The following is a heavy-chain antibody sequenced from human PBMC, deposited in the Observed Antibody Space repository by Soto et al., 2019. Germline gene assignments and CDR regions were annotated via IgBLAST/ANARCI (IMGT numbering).Heavy chain of an antibody. CDR2: MNPNSGNT. J-gene: IGHJ5*02. D-gene: IGHD3-3*01. CDR1: AYPFTSDD. CDR3: ARRRTYYDFWSGSNWFDP. V-gene: IGHV1-8*01. Sequence: GXSVKLSCTASAYPFTSDDINWGRQATGEGLEWMGWMNPNSGNTGYAQKFQGRVTMTRNTSISTAYMELSSLRSEDTAVYYCARRRTYYDFWSGSNWFDPWGQGTLVTVSS.